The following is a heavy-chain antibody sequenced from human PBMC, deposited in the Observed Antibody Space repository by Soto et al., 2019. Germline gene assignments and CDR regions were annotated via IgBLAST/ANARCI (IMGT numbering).Heavy chain of an antibody. D-gene: IGHD3-3*01. J-gene: IGHJ6*02. V-gene: IGHV5-51*01. CDR1: GYSFTNYW. CDR2: IYPGDSDT. CDR3: ARPSRGDFWSGYRRPKYYYYGMDV. Sequence: GESLKISCKGSGYSFTNYWIGWVRQMPGKGLEWMGIIYPGDSDTTYSPSFQGQVTISADKSISTAYLQWSSLKASDTAMYYCARPSRGDFWSGYRRPKYYYYGMDVWGQGTTVTVSS.